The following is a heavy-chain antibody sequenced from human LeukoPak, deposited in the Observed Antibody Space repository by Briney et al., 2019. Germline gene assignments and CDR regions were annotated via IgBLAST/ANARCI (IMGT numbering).Heavy chain of an antibody. J-gene: IGHJ4*02. CDR3: ARDGNGPADY. V-gene: IGHV1-18*01. CDR2: ITGYNGNT. CDR1: GYTFTSYG. D-gene: IGHD2-8*01. Sequence: ASVKVSCKASGYTFTSYGISWVRQAPGQGLEWMGWITGYNGNTHYAQNLQGRLTMTTDTSTTTAYMGLRSLRSDDTAVYYCARDGNGPADYWGQGTLVTVSS.